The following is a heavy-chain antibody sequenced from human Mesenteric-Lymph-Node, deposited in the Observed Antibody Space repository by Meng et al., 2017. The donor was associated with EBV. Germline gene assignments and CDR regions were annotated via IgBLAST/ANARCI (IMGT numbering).Heavy chain of an antibody. CDR1: ASSIGSSSNY. CDR2: MFHSCNT. V-gene: IGHV4-39*01. Sequence: PHVPCPDSASSIGSSSNYWVWIRQPPGKALEWIGSMFHSCNTYYNSSHKTRVAISVETSRYQFALKSSSVTAADTAVYDFARHIPQLDYFDYWGQGTLVTVSS. J-gene: IGHJ4*02. D-gene: IGHD2-21*01. CDR3: ARHIPQLDYFDY.